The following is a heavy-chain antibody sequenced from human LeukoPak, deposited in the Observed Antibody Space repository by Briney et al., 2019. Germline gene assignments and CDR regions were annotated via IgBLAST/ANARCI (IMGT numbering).Heavy chain of an antibody. Sequence: ASVKVSCKASGGTFSSYAISWVRQAPGQGLEWMGGIIPIFGTANYAQKFQGRVTITTDESTSTAYMELSSLRSEDTAVYYCARGDPTTIFGANWFDPWGQGTLVTVSS. J-gene: IGHJ5*02. CDR1: GGTFSSYA. D-gene: IGHD3-3*01. CDR3: ARGDPTTIFGANWFDP. CDR2: IIPIFGTA. V-gene: IGHV1-69*05.